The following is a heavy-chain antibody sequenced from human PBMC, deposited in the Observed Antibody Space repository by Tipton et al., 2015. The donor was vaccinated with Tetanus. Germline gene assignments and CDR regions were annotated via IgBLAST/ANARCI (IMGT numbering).Heavy chain of an antibody. D-gene: IGHD6-6*01. J-gene: IGHJ5*02. CDR1: GDSISRGGYF. Sequence: TLSLTCTVSGDSISRGGYFWNWVRQRPGKGPGGVGYIYYSGDTYYNPSLKRRVSMSVDTSKNQFSLNLTPVTAADTAVYYCARDQGGGRVVRLNWLDPWGQGTLVTVSS. V-gene: IGHV4-31*03. CDR2: IYYSGDT. CDR3: ARDQGGGRVVRLNWLDP.